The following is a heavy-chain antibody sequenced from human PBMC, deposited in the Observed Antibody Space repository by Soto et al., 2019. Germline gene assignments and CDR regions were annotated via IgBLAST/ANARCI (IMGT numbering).Heavy chain of an antibody. V-gene: IGHV1-69*01. D-gene: IGHD1-26*01. Sequence: QVQLVQSGAEVKKPGSSVKVSCKASGGTFSSYAISWVRQAPGQGLEWMGGIIPIFGTANYAQKFQGRVTITADESTSTAYMERSSLRSEDTAVYYCAREQRGYSGSYYGLWSQGSLVTVIS. CDR1: GGTFSSYA. CDR2: IIPIFGTA. CDR3: AREQRGYSGSYYGL. J-gene: IGHJ1*01.